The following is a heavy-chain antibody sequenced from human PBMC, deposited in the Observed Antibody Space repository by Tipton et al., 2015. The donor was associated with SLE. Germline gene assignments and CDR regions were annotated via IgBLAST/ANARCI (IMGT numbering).Heavy chain of an antibody. CDR1: GGTFNSYA. CDR3: ARAAVMGNSAFET. J-gene: IGHJ3*02. V-gene: IGHV1-69*01. Sequence: QSGAEVKKPGSSVKVSCTASGGTFNSYAISWVRQAPGQGLEWMGGIIPFFGTANYAQNFQGRVTITADESTSTAYMELSSLRSEGTAVYYCARAAVMGNSAFETWGQGTLVTVSS. CDR2: IIPFFGTA. D-gene: IGHD2-8*01.